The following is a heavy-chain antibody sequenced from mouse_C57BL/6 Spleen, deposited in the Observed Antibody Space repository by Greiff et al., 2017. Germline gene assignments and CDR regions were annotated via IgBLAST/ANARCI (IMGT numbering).Heavy chain of an antibody. CDR2: IDPSDSET. CDR3: ARSTYYSNLGGAMDY. J-gene: IGHJ4*01. Sequence: QVQLQQSGAELVRPGSSVKLSCKASGYTFTSYWMHWVKQRPIQGLEWIGNIDPSDSETHYNQKFKDKATLTVDKSSSTAYMQLSSLTSEDSAVYYCARSTYYSNLGGAMDYWGQGTSVTVSS. CDR1: GYTFTSYW. D-gene: IGHD2-5*01. V-gene: IGHV1-52*01.